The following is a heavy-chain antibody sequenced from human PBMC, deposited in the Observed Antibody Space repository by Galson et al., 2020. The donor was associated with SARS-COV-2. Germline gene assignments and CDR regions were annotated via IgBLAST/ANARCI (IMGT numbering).Heavy chain of an antibody. V-gene: IGHV3-23*01. CDR3: AKHLRYFDWGGGGVDY. CDR1: GFTFANFA. CDR2: ISGSGGST. D-gene: IGHD3-9*01. Sequence: GESLKISCAASGFTFANFAMSWVRQAPGKGLEWVSFISGSGGSTYYADSVKGRFTISRDNSKNTLYLQMNTLRAEDTAVYYCAKHLRYFDWGGGGVDYWGQGTLVTVSS. J-gene: IGHJ4*02.